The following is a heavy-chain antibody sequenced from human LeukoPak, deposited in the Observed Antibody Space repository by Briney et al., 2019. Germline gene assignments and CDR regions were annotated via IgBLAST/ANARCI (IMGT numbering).Heavy chain of an antibody. J-gene: IGHJ4*02. CDR2: INPSGGST. CDR1: GYTFTSYY. CDR3: AREAAVGYDILTGYFDY. D-gene: IGHD3-9*01. Sequence: GASVKVSCKASGYTFTSYYMHWVRQAPGQGLEWMGIINPSGGSTSYAQKFQGRVTMTRDTSTSTVYMELSSLRSEDTAVYYCAREAAVGYDILTGYFDYWGQGTLVTVSS. V-gene: IGHV1-46*01.